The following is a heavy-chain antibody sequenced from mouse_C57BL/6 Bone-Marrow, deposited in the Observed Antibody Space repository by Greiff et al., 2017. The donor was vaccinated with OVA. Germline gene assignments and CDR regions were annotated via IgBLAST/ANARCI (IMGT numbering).Heavy chain of an antibody. V-gene: IGHV5-17*01. CDR3: RRDYYGSTWFAY. Sequence: EVHLVESGGGLVKPGGSLKLSCAASGFTFSDYGMHWVRQAPEKGLEWVAYISSGSSTIYYADTVKGRFTISRDNAKNNLFLQMTSLRSEDTAMYYCRRDYYGSTWFAYWGQGTLVTVSA. CDR2: ISSGSSTI. J-gene: IGHJ3*01. CDR1: GFTFSDYG. D-gene: IGHD1-1*01.